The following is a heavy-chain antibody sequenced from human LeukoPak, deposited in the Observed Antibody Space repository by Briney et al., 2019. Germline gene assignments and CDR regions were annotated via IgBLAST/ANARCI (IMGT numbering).Heavy chain of an antibody. CDR3: ARGVDTAMYIFDY. CDR2: ISSSGSTI. D-gene: IGHD5-18*01. J-gene: IGHJ4*02. CDR1: GFTFSSYE. Sequence: GGSLRLSCAASGFTFSSYEMNWVRQAPGKGLEWVSYISSSGSTIYYADSVKGRFTISRDNAKNSLYLQMNSLRAEDTAVYYCARGVDTAMYIFDYWGQGTLVTVSS. V-gene: IGHV3-48*03.